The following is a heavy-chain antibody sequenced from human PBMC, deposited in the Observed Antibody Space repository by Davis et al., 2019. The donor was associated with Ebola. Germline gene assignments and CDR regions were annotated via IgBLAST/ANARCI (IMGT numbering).Heavy chain of an antibody. CDR2: IYSGGST. CDR1: GFTVSSNY. CDR3: ARDLGPAGIYYYYGMDV. J-gene: IGHJ6*02. Sequence: PGGSLRLSCAASGFTVSSNYMSWVRQAPGKGLEWVSVIYSGGSTYYADSVKGRFTISRDNSKNTLYLQMNSLRAEDTAVYYCARDLGPAGIYYYYGMDVWGQGTTVTVSS. D-gene: IGHD3-10*01. V-gene: IGHV3-66*01.